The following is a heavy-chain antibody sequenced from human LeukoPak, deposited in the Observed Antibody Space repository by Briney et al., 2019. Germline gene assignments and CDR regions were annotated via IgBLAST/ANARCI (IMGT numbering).Heavy chain of an antibody. CDR2: ISSSSSYI. CDR1: GFTFSSYS. Sequence: PGGSLRLSCAASGFTFSSYSMNWVRQAPGKGLEWVSSISSSSSYIYYADSVKGRFTISRDNAKNSLYLQMNSLRAEDTAVYYCAKDQIAVAGRAFDYWGQGTLVTVSS. J-gene: IGHJ4*02. CDR3: AKDQIAVAGRAFDY. D-gene: IGHD6-19*01. V-gene: IGHV3-21*01.